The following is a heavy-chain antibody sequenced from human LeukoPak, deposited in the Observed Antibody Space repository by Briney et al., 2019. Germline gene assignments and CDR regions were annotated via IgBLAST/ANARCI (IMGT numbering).Heavy chain of an antibody. CDR2: INHSGSA. CDR3: ARGGRYDSSGPYYYYGMDV. D-gene: IGHD3-22*01. J-gene: IGHJ6*02. Sequence: SETLSLTCAVYGGSFSGYYWSWIRQPPGKGLEWIGEINHSGSANYNPSLKSRVTISVDTSKNQFPLKLSSVTAADTAVYYCARGGRYDSSGPYYYYGMDVWGQGTTVTVSS. V-gene: IGHV4-34*01. CDR1: GGSFSGYY.